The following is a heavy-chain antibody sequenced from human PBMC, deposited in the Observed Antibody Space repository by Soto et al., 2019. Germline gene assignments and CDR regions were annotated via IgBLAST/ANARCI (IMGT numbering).Heavy chain of an antibody. CDR3: ARVIIWFGESYDAFDI. CDR2: INPNSGGT. D-gene: IGHD3-10*01. CDR1: GYTFTGYY. Sequence: ASVKVSCKASGYTFTGYYMHWVRQAPGQGLEWMGWINPNSGGTNYAQKFQGRVTMTRDTSISTAYMELSRLRSDDTAVYYCARVIIWFGESYDAFDIWGQGTMVTVSS. V-gene: IGHV1-2*02. J-gene: IGHJ3*02.